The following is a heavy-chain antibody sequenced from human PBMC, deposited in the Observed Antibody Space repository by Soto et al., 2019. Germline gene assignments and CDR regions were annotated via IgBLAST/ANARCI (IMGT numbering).Heavy chain of an antibody. Sequence: GGSLRLSCAASGFTFSDYYMNWIRQAPGKGLEWVSHISSTGSTIYYADSVKGRFTISRDNAKNSLYLQMNSLRAEDTAVYYCARDYYGDYFFDYWGQGTLVTVSS. CDR1: GFTFSDYY. CDR2: ISSTGSTI. J-gene: IGHJ4*02. V-gene: IGHV3-11*04. CDR3: ARDYYGDYFFDY. D-gene: IGHD4-17*01.